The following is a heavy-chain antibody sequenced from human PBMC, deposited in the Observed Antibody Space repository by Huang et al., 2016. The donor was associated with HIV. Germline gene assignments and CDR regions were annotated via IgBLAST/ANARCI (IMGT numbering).Heavy chain of an antibody. J-gene: IGHJ4*02. CDR3: ARLAGGTWSYYFDL. D-gene: IGHD3-10*01. CDR1: GYIFTTSW. CDR2: SYPGDSDT. Sequence: EVELVQSGTEVKKPGESLKISCKGSGYIFTTSWIGWVRQMPGKGLEGMGISYPGDSDTRYSPSFQGKVTMSVDKSINTAYLHWSSLKASDTAMYYCARLAGGTWSYYFDLWGQGALVTVSS. V-gene: IGHV5-51*03.